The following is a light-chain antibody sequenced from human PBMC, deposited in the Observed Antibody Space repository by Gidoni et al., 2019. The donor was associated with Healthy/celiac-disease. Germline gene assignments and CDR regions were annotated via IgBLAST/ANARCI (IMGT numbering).Light chain of an antibody. J-gene: IGKJ4*01. CDR2: DAS. Sequence: DTQMTQSPSSLSASVGDKVTITCQASQDISNYLNWYQQKPGKAPKLLIYDASNLETGVPSRFSGSGSGTDFTFTISSLQPEDIATYYCQQYDNLALTFGGGTKVRSN. V-gene: IGKV1-33*01. CDR1: QDISNY. CDR3: QQYDNLALT.